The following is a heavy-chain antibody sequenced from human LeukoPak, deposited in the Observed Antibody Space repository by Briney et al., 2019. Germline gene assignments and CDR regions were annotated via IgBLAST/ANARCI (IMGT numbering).Heavy chain of an antibody. J-gene: IGHJ4*02. CDR3: AKDWSYSSSSAYYFDY. CDR1: GFTFSSYS. CDR2: IRYDGSNK. V-gene: IGHV3-30*02. Sequence: GGSLRLSCAASGFTFSSYSMNWVRQAPGKGLEWVAFIRYDGSNKYYADSVKGRFTISRDNSKNTLYLQMNSLRAEDTAVYYCAKDWSYSSSSAYYFDYWGQGTLVTVSS. D-gene: IGHD6-6*01.